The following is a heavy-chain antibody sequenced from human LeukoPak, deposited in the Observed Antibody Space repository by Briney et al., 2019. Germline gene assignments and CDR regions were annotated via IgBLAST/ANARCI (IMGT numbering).Heavy chain of an antibody. CDR2: IIPSFDVS. CDR3: ARNDMAAAGTFAF. D-gene: IGHD6-13*01. Sequence: SVKVSCKASGGSFRSKAVSWVRQAPGQGLEWMGAIIPSFDVSNYAQKFQGRITITMDESASTAYMELTSLRSEDTAVYYCARNDMAAAGTFAFWGQETLVTVSS. V-gene: IGHV1-69*05. J-gene: IGHJ4*02. CDR1: GGSFRSKA.